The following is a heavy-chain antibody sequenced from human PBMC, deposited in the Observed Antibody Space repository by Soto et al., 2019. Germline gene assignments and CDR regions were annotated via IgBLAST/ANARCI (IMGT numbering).Heavy chain of an antibody. J-gene: IGHJ6*02. Sequence: GGSPRLSCAASGFTFDDYAMRWVRQAPGKGLEWVSGISWNSGSIGYADSVKGRFTISRDNAKNSLYLQMNSLRAEDTALYYCAKDDHYYYYYYGMDVWGQGTTVTVSS. V-gene: IGHV3-9*01. CDR3: AKDDHYYYYYYGMDV. CDR2: ISWNSGSI. CDR1: GFTFDDYA.